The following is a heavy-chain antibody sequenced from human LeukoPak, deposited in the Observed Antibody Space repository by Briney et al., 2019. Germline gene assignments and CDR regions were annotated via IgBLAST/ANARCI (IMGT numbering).Heavy chain of an antibody. CDR3: ARRGAPYSYDSSGSSPFDP. CDR1: GYTFTGYY. D-gene: IGHD3-22*01. CDR2: INPNSGGT. J-gene: IGHJ5*02. V-gene: IGHV1-2*02. Sequence: ASVKVSCKASGYTFTGYYMHWVRQAPGQGLEWMGWINPNSGGTNYAQKFQGRVTMTRDTSISTAYMELSRPRSDDTAVYYCARRGAPYSYDSSGSSPFDPWGQGTLVTVSS.